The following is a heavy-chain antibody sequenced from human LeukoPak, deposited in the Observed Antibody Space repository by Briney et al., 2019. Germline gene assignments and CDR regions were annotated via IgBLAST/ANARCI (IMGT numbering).Heavy chain of an antibody. CDR1: GGSISSYY. CDR3: ARDTARAAAGRGWFGP. V-gene: IGHV4-4*07. D-gene: IGHD6-13*01. CDR2: IYTSGST. J-gene: IGHJ5*02. Sequence: KPSETLSLTCTVSGGSISSYYWSWIRQPAGKGLEWIGRIYTSGSTNYNPSLKSRVTMSVDTSKNQFSLKLSSVTAADTAVYYCARDTARAAAGRGWFGPWGQGTLVTVSS.